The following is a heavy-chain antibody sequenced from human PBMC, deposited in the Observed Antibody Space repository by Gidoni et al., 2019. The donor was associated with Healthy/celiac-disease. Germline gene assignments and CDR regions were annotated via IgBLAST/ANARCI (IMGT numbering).Heavy chain of an antibody. CDR2: IWYDGSNK. V-gene: IGHV3-33*01. CDR1: GFTFSSYG. D-gene: IGHD3-16*01. Sequence: QVQLVESGGGVVQPGRSLRLSCAASGFTFSSYGMHWVRQAPGKGLEWVAVIWYDGSNKYYADSVKGRFTISRDNSKNTLYLQMNSLRAEDTAVYYCARDASPYPPVPDDAFDIWGQGTMVTVSS. CDR3: ARDASPYPPVPDDAFDI. J-gene: IGHJ3*02.